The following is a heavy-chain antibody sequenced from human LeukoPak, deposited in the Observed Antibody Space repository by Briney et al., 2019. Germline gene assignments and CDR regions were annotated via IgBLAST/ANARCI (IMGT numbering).Heavy chain of an antibody. CDR1: GGSISSYY. CDR2: TYYSGST. Sequence: SETLSLTCTVSGGSISSYYWSWIRQPPGKGLEWIGYTYYSGSTNYNPSLKSRVTISVDTSKNQFSLKLSPVTAADTAVYYCAGASGGYYEFDEGWFDPWGQGTLVTVSS. J-gene: IGHJ5*02. CDR3: AGASGGYYEFDEGWFDP. V-gene: IGHV4-59*01. D-gene: IGHD3-22*01.